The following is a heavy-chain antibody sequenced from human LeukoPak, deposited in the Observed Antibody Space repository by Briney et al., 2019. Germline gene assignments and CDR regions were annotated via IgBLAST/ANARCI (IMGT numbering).Heavy chain of an antibody. CDR1: GFTFSSYE. D-gene: IGHD6-13*01. CDR3: VNGAAAPY. Sequence: GGSLRLSCAASGFTFSSYEMNWVRQAPGKGLEWVSYISSSGSAMYYADSVKGRFTISRDNAKNSLYLQMNSLRADDTAIYYCVNGAAAPYWGQGTLVTVSS. V-gene: IGHV3-48*03. J-gene: IGHJ4*02. CDR2: ISSSGSAM.